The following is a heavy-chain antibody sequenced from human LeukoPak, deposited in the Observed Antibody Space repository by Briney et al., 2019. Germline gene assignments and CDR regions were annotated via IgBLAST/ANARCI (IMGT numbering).Heavy chain of an antibody. J-gene: IGHJ4*02. CDR1: GFSFISYS. Sequence: SGGSPRLSCSAAGFSFISYSKYGGRQAPAGELEYVLGIINNGGGTYYADSVKARSTISRHNYKNTLYRQMSSLRAQESAMYYCVKASAFFYGSGSYWDCWGQGTLVTVSS. V-gene: IGHV3-64D*06. D-gene: IGHD3-10*01. CDR2: IINNGGGT. CDR3: VKASAFFYGSGSYWDC.